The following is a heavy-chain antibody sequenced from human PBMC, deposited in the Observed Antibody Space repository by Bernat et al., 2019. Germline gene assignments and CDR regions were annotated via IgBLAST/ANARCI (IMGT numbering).Heavy chain of an antibody. CDR2: ISGSGGST. V-gene: IGHV3-23*01. J-gene: IGHJ6*02. CDR3: AKSVPAVVPAAMGNYYYYGMDV. CDR1: GFTFSSYA. D-gene: IGHD2-2*01. Sequence: EVQLLESGGGLVQPGGSLRLSCAASGFTFSSYAMSWVRQAPGKGLEWVSAISGSGGSTYYAAAATGRFTISRDNSKNTLYLQMHSLRAEDTAVYYCAKSVPAVVPAAMGNYYYYGMDVWGQGTTVTVSS.